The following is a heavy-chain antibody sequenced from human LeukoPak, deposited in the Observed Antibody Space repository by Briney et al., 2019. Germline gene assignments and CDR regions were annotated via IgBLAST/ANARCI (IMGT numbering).Heavy chain of an antibody. CDR1: RGTFISYA. CDR2: IIPIFGTA. V-gene: IGHV1-69*13. J-gene: IGHJ6*03. Sequence: SVTVSSKASRGTFISYAISWVRQAPGQGLEWMGGIIPIFGTANYAQKFQGRVTITADESTSTAYMELSSLRSEDTAVYYCASAGTLYSGYDLLVYYYYYMDVWGKGTTVTISS. D-gene: IGHD5-12*01. CDR3: ASAGTLYSGYDLLVYYYYYMDV.